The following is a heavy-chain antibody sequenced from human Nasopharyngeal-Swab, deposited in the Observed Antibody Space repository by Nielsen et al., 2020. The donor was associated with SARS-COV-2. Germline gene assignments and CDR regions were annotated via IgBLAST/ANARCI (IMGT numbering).Heavy chain of an antibody. CDR1: GFTFSSYA. Sequence: GESLKISCAASGFTFSSYAMSWVRQAPGKGLEWVSAISGSGSSTYYADSVKGRFTISRDNSKNTLYLQMNSLRAEDTAIYYCAKHRKGIAAAGGMDVWGQGTTVTVSS. V-gene: IGHV3-23*01. CDR2: ISGSGSST. CDR3: AKHRKGIAAAGGMDV. J-gene: IGHJ6*02. D-gene: IGHD6-13*01.